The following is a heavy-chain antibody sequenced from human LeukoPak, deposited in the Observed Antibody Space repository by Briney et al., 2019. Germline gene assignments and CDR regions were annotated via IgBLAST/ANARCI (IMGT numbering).Heavy chain of an antibody. J-gene: IGHJ4*02. CDR1: GYTFTSYY. V-gene: IGHV1-46*01. CDR3: ARGPFSGSTYHPNYFDY. CDR2: INPRDGST. D-gene: IGHD1-26*01. Sequence: PGASVKVSCKASGYTFTSYYMHWVRQAPGQGLEWMGIINPRDGSTTYAQDFQARVTMTRDTSTSTVYMELSSLRSEDTAVYFCARGPFSGSTYHPNYFDYWGQGTLVTVSS.